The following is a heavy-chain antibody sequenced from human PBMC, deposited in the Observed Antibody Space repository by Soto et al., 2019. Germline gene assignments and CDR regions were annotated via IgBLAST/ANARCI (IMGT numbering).Heavy chain of an antibody. D-gene: IGHD3-22*01. CDR3: ARDNGDSSGYCLDY. V-gene: IGHV3-48*03. Sequence: QSGGSLRLSCAASGFTFSSYEMNWVRQAPGKGLEWVSYISSSGSTIYYADSVKGRFTISRDNAKNSLYLQMNSLRAEDTAVYYCARDNGDSSGYCLDYWGQGTLVTVSS. CDR2: ISSSGSTI. CDR1: GFTFSSYE. J-gene: IGHJ4*02.